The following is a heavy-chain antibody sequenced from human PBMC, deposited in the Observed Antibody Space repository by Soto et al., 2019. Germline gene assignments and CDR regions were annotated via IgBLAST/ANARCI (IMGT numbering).Heavy chain of an antibody. J-gene: IGHJ4*02. CDR1: GYTFTSYG. D-gene: IGHD3-3*01. Sequence: ASVKVSCKASGYTFTSYGISWVRQAPGQGLEWMGWISAYNGNTNYAQKLQGRVTMTTDTSTSTAYMELRSLRSDDTAVYYCARDRPRYYDFWSGYSDFDYWGQGTLVTVSS. V-gene: IGHV1-18*01. CDR3: ARDRPRYYDFWSGYSDFDY. CDR2: ISAYNGNT.